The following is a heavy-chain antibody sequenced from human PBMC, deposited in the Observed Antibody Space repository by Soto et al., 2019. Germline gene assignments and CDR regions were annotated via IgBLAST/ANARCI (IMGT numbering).Heavy chain of an antibody. CDR2: INGSGGST. Sequence: GGSLRLSCAASGFTFSSYAMSWVRQAPGKGLEWVSAINGSGGSTYYADSVKGRFTISRDNSKNTLYLQMNSLRAEDTAVYYCAKDHPWDYYGSGIYWGQGTLVTVSS. D-gene: IGHD3-10*01. V-gene: IGHV3-23*01. J-gene: IGHJ4*02. CDR1: GFTFSSYA. CDR3: AKDHPWDYYGSGIY.